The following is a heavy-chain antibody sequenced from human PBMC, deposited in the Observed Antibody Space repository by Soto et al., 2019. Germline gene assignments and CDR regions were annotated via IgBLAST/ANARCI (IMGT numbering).Heavy chain of an antibody. CDR2: INHRGIT. Sequence: SETLSLTCSVSGGSFNANYWTWVRQPPGRGLEWIGEINHRGITNYNPSLESRVTILVDTSKSQFSLRLTSVTAADTATYYCVSARWDSWGQGILVTVSS. J-gene: IGHJ4*02. CDR3: VSARWDS. D-gene: IGHD2-15*01. V-gene: IGHV4-34*01. CDR1: GGSFNANY.